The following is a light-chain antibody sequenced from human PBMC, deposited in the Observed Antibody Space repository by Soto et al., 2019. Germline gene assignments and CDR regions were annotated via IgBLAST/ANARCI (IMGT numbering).Light chain of an antibody. Sequence: IVMTQSPATLSVSPGERATLSCRASENIYTNLAWYQQKPGQAPRLLFYGASTRATGLPARFSGSGSGTDFTLTISSLEPEDFAVYHCQQRSNWPRGTFGQETRLEIK. J-gene: IGKJ5*01. CDR3: QQRSNWPRGT. CDR1: ENIYTN. V-gene: IGKV3-15*01. CDR2: GAS.